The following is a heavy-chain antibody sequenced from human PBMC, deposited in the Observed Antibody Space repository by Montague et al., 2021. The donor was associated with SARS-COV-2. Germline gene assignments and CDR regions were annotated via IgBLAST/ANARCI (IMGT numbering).Heavy chain of an antibody. J-gene: IGHJ3*02. CDR2: IYYSGST. V-gene: IGHV4-59*01. D-gene: IGHD6-19*01. CDR3: ARGSGWMGNAFDI. Sequence: SETLSLTCTVSGGSISSYYWSWIRQPPGTGLEWIGYIYYSGSTXXXPSXKGRVTISVDTSKNQFSLKLSSVTAADTAVYYCARGSGWMGNAFDIWGQGTMVTVSS. CDR1: GGSISSYY.